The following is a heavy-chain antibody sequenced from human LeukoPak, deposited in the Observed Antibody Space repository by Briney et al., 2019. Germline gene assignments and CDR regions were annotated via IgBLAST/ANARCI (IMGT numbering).Heavy chain of an antibody. CDR1: GGSISNTNW. V-gene: IGHV4-4*02. D-gene: IGHD2-8*01. CDR3: SRENGAFSPFGY. CDR2: ISLTGLT. J-gene: IGHJ4*02. Sequence: PSETLSLTCGVSGGSISNTNWWSWVRQPPGQGLEWIGEISLTGLTHYNPSLESRVTVSLDKSKNQLSLNLPSVTAADPAVYYCSRENGAFSPFGYWGQGTLVTVLS.